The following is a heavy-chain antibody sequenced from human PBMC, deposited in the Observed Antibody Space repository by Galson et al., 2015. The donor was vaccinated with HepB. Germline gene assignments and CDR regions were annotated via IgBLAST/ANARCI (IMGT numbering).Heavy chain of an antibody. CDR1: GFTVSSNY. CDR2: IYSGGST. D-gene: IGHD2-15*01. Sequence: SLRLSCAASGFTVSSNYMSWVRQAPGKGLEWVSVIYSGGSTYYADSVKGRFTISRDNSKNTLYLQMNSLRAEDTAVYYCGRELGGSGGSLDIWGQGTMVTVSS. J-gene: IGHJ3*02. V-gene: IGHV3-66*01. CDR3: GRELGGSGGSLDI.